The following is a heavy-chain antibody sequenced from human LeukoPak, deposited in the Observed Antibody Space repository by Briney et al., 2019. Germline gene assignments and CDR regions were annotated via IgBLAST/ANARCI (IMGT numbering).Heavy chain of an antibody. V-gene: IGHV3-49*04. CDR2: IRSKAYGGTT. CDR1: GFTFSSYS. CDR3: TPFSKLLWEFDP. J-gene: IGHJ5*02. D-gene: IGHD1-26*01. Sequence: GGSLRLSCAASGFTFSSYSMNWVRQAPGKGLEWVGFIRSKAYGGTTEYAASVKGRFTISRDDSKSIAYLQMNSLKTEDTAVYYCTPFSKLLWEFDPWGQGTLVTVSS.